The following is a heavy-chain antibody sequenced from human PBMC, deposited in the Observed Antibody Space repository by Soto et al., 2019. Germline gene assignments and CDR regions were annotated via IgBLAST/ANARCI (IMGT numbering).Heavy chain of an antibody. V-gene: IGHV3-72*01. J-gene: IGHJ6*02. D-gene: IGHD6-19*01. CDR1: GLIFSDYH. CDR2: IRRKANSYTT. Sequence: EVQLVESGGGLVQPGGSLRLSCAASGLIFSDYHMDWVRQAPGKGLEWVGRIRRKANSYTTEYAASVKGRFTISRDDAKHSLYLQMNSVKTEDTAVYYCAMLGGWSGGSNDMDDWGQGTTVTVSS. CDR3: AMLGGWSGGSNDMDD.